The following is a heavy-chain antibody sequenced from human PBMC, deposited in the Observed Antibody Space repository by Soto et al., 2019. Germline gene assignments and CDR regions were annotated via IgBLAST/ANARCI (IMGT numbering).Heavy chain of an antibody. CDR1: GYTFTSYG. CDR2: ISGYNGNT. Sequence: QVQLVQSGAEVKKPGASVKVSCKASGYTFTSYGISWVRQAPGQGLEWMGWISGYNGNTNYAQKLQGRVTMTTDTSTSTAYMELRSLSSDDTAVYHCARARPDSSGYYNWVDPWGRGTLVTVSS. CDR3: ARARPDSSGYYNWVDP. D-gene: IGHD3-22*01. J-gene: IGHJ5*02. V-gene: IGHV1-18*01.